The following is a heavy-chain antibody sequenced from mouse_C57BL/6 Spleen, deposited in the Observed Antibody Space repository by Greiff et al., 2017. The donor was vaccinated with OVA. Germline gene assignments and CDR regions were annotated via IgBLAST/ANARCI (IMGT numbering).Heavy chain of an antibody. CDR3: SKLREGFAY. J-gene: IGHJ3*01. D-gene: IGHD2-12*01. CDR2: IGRGGST. Sequence: VQLQQSGPGLVQPSQSLSITCTVSGFSLTSYGVHWVRQSPGQGLEWLEVIGRGGSTDYNAAFMSRLSITKDNSKSQVFFKMNSLQADDTAIYYCSKLREGFAYWGQGTLVTVSA. V-gene: IGHV2-5*01. CDR1: GFSLTSYG.